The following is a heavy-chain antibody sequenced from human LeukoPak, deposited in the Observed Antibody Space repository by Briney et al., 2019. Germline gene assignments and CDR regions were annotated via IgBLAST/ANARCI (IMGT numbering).Heavy chain of an antibody. CDR2: IYYSGST. CDR1: GGSISSYY. CDR3: ASDYGDKGAFDI. Sequence: PSETLSLTCTVSGGSISSYYWSWIRQPPGKGLEWIGYIYYSGSTNYSPSLKSRVTISVDTSKNQFSLKLSSVTAADTAVYYCASDYGDKGAFDIWGQGTMVTVSS. V-gene: IGHV4-59*01. J-gene: IGHJ3*02. D-gene: IGHD3-10*01.